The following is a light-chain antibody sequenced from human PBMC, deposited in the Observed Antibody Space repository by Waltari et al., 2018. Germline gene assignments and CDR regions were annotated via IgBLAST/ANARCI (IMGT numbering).Light chain of an antibody. CDR1: VLAEKY. CDR2: KDT. Sequence: YDLTQPFSVSVSPGQTATITCSGYVLAEKYVRWFQQKPGQAPTLILYKDTERPSGIPERFSGSSSGSTVTLTIRGALLEDEADYHCHAAADNNWFFGGGTKLTVL. J-gene: IGLJ2*01. CDR3: HAAADNNWF. V-gene: IGLV3-27*01.